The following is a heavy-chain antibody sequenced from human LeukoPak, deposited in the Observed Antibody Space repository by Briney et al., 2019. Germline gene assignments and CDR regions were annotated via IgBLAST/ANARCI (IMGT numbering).Heavy chain of an antibody. D-gene: IGHD2-2*01. Sequence: SETLSLTCAVYGGSFSGYYWSWIRQPPGKGLEWIGEINHSGSTNYNPSLKSRVTISVDTSKNQFSLNLRSVTAADTAVFFCAREVFSSDAFDIWGQGTVVTVSS. CDR3: AREVFSSDAFDI. J-gene: IGHJ3*02. CDR1: GGSFSGYY. CDR2: INHSGST. V-gene: IGHV4-34*01.